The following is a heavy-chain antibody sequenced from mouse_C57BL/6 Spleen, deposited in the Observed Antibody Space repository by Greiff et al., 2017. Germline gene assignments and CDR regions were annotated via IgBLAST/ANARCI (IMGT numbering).Heavy chain of an antibody. CDR3: TRKVHYYGSSYDAMDY. CDR2: IDPETGGT. J-gene: IGHJ4*01. V-gene: IGHV1-15*01. D-gene: IGHD1-1*01. Sequence: VQLQQSGAELVRPGASVTLSCKASGYTFTDYEMHWVKQTPVHGLEWIGAIDPETGGTAYNQKFKGKAILTADKSSSTAYMELRSLTSEESAVYYCTRKVHYYGSSYDAMDYWGQGTSVTVSS. CDR1: GYTFTDYE.